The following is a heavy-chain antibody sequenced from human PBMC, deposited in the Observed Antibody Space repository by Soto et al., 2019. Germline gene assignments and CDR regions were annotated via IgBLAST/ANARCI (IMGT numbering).Heavy chain of an antibody. CDR3: ARQYCSGGSCYSVWFDP. J-gene: IGHJ5*02. CDR2: IDPSDSYT. D-gene: IGHD2-15*01. V-gene: IGHV5-10-1*01. Sequence: PXDSLTISCKGSGYSFTSYWISLVRQMRGKGLEWMGRIDPSDSYTNYSPSFQGHVTISADKSISTAYLQWSSLKASDTAMYYCARQYCSGGSCYSVWFDPWGQGTLVTVSS. CDR1: GYSFTSYW.